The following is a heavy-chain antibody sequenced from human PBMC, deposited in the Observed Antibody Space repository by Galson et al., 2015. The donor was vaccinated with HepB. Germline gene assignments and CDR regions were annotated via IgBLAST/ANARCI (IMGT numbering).Heavy chain of an antibody. Sequence: SLRLSCAASGFTFSNAWMSWVRQAPGKGLEWVGRIKSKTDGGITDYAAPVKGRFTISRDDSKNTLYLQMNSLKTEDTAVYYCTTEVHVLLWFGELLSQPFDYWGQGTLVTVSS. CDR2: IKSKTDGGIT. D-gene: IGHD3-10*01. CDR1: GFTFSNAW. J-gene: IGHJ4*02. CDR3: TTEVHVLLWFGELLSQPFDY. V-gene: IGHV3-15*01.